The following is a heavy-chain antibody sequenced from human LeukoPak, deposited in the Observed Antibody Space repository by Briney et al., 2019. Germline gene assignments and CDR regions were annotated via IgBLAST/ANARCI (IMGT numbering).Heavy chain of an antibody. CDR2: IHSSGNT. V-gene: IGHV4-31*03. D-gene: IGHD5-18*01. CDR1: GDSISRGYY. J-gene: IGHJ5*01. Sequence: PSETLSLTCTVSGDSISRGYYWVWIRQPPGKGLEWIGYIHSSGNTYYNPSLQNRLIISRDTNEDPLSLTLTSVTAADTAVYFCASGYGSGWLDSWGQGTRVTVSS. CDR3: ASGYGSGWLDS.